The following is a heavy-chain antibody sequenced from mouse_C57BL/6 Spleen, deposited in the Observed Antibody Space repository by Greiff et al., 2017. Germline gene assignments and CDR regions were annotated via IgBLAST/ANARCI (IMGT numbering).Heavy chain of an antibody. J-gene: IGHJ3*01. CDR3: AIYDYDERAWFAY. CDR1: GYTFTDYY. V-gene: IGHV1-19*01. D-gene: IGHD2-4*01. Sequence: EVQLVESGPVLVKPGASVKMSCKASGYTFTDYYMNWVKQSHGKSLEWIGVINPYNGGTSYNQKFKGKATLTVDKSSSTAYMELNSLTSEDSAVYYCAIYDYDERAWFAYWGQGTLVTVSA. CDR2: INPYNGGT.